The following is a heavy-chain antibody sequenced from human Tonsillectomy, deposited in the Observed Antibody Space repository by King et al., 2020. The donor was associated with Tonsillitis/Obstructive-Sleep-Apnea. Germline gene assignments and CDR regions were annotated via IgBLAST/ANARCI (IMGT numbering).Heavy chain of an antibody. CDR3: AKAEGGIAVAGSFDY. CDR1: GFTFSDFA. Sequence: EVQLVESGGGLIRPGGSLRLSCAASGFTFSDFAMNWVRQAPGKGLEWVSGTSNSGGSTLYADSVKGRFTISRDNSKNSLYLQLNSLRAEDTAVYYCAKAEGGIAVAGSFDYWGQGTLVTVSS. V-gene: IGHV3-23*04. CDR2: TSNSGGST. J-gene: IGHJ4*02. D-gene: IGHD6-19*01.